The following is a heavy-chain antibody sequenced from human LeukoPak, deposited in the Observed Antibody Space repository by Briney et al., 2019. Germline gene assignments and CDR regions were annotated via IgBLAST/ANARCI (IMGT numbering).Heavy chain of an antibody. V-gene: IGHV1-69*05. J-gene: IGHJ4*02. CDR1: GGTFSSYA. Sequence: SVKVSFKASGGTFSSYAISWVRQAPGQGLEWMGGIIPIFGTANYAQKFQGRVTITTDESTSTAYMELSSLRSEDTAVYHCARSWGGSSGYQEYYFDYWGQGTLVTVSS. D-gene: IGHD3-22*01. CDR3: ARSWGGSSGYQEYYFDY. CDR2: IIPIFGTA.